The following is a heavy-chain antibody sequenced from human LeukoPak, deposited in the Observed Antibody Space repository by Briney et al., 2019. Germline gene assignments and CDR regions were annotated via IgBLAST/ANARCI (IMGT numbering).Heavy chain of an antibody. CDR3: ASRMAADGFDY. J-gene: IGHJ4*02. V-gene: IGHV3-11*04. D-gene: IGHD5-24*01. CDR2: ISASGNTI. Sequence: GGSLRLSCAASGFTFSDYYMTWIRQAPGKGLDWISYISASGNTIYYADSVKGRFTISRDNSKNTLYLQMNSLRAEDTAVYYCASRMAADGFDYWGQGTLVTVSS. CDR1: GFTFSDYY.